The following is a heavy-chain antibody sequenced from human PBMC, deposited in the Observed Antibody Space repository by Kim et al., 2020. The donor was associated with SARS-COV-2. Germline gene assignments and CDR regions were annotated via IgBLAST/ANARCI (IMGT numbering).Heavy chain of an antibody. Sequence: GGSLRLSCAASGFTFSSYAMHWVRQAPGKGLEWVAVISYDGSNKYYADSVKGRFTISRDNSKNTLYLQMNSLRAEDTAVHYCARDRRNMVRGVGAFDYWGQGTLVTVSS. V-gene: IGHV3-30*04. D-gene: IGHD3-10*01. CDR3: ARDRRNMVRGVGAFDY. J-gene: IGHJ4*02. CDR2: ISYDGSNK. CDR1: GFTFSSYA.